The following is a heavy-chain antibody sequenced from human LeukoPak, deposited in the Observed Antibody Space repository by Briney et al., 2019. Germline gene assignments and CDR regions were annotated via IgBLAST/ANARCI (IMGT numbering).Heavy chain of an antibody. Sequence: GGSLRLSCAASGFTFSSYEMNWVRQAPGKGLEWVSYISSSGSTIYYADSMKGRFTISRDKAKNSLCLQMNSLRAEDTAVYYCARDCGREGFDYWGQGTLVTVSS. CDR3: ARDCGREGFDY. CDR2: ISSSGSTI. CDR1: GFTFSSYE. V-gene: IGHV3-48*03. J-gene: IGHJ4*02.